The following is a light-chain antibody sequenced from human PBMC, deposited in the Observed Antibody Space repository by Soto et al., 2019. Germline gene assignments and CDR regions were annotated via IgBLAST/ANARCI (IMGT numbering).Light chain of an antibody. V-gene: IGKV1-5*01. J-gene: IGKJ1*01. CDR1: QSISSW. Sequence: DIQMTQSPSTLSASVGDRVTITCRASQSISSWLAWYQQKPGKAPKLLIYGASSLESGVPSRFSGSGSGTEFTLTISSLQPDDFATYYCQQYNSYPWTFDQGTKVEIK. CDR2: GAS. CDR3: QQYNSYPWT.